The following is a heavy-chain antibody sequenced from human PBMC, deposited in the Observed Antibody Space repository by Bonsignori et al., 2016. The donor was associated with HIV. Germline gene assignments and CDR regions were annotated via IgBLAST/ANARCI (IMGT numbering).Heavy chain of an antibody. V-gene: IGHV4-39*07. CDR2: IYYSGST. D-gene: IGHD3-3*01. Sequence: WIRQPPGKGLEWIGSIYYSGSTYYNPSLKSRVTISVDTSKNQFSLKLSSVTAADTAVYYCARDLEYYDFWSGSPNWFDPWGQGTLVTVSS. CDR3: ARDLEYYDFWSGSPNWFDP. J-gene: IGHJ5*02.